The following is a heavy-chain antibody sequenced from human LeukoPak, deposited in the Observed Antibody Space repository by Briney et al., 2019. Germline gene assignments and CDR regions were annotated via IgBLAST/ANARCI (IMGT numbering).Heavy chain of an antibody. J-gene: IGHJ4*02. D-gene: IGHD4-17*01. CDR2: ISGSSSYT. V-gene: IGHV3-11*06. CDR3: ARVTLYAESALDY. CDR1: GFTFSDYY. Sequence: GGSLILSCAASGFTFSDYYMSWIRQAPGKGLEWVSYISGSSSYTIYADSVKGRFTISRDNAKNSLYLQMNSLRAEDTAVYYCARVTLYAESALDYWGQGTLVTVSS.